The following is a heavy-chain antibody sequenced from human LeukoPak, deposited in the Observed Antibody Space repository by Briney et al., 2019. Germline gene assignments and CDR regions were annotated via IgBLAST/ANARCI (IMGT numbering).Heavy chain of an antibody. CDR1: GGSISSSSYY. CDR3: ARSIVGAEDFDY. Sequence: PSETLSLTCTVSGGSISSSSYYWSWIRQPAGKGLEWIGRIYTSGSTNYNPSLKSRVTISVDTSKNQFSLKLSSVTAADTAVYYCARSIVGAEDFDYWGQGTLVTVSS. J-gene: IGHJ4*02. D-gene: IGHD1-26*01. CDR2: IYTSGST. V-gene: IGHV4-61*02.